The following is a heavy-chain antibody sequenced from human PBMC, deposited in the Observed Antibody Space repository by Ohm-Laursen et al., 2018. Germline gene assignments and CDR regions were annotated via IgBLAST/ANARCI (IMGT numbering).Heavy chain of an antibody. CDR1: GGSMNYYY. CDR2: TYYSGTT. D-gene: IGHD3-22*01. CDR3: ARGLRYYHDSSGYYGPLNS. J-gene: IGHJ4*02. V-gene: IGHV4-59*01. Sequence: SETLSLTCPVSGGSMNYYYWSWIRQPPGKGLEWIGYTYYSGTTNYSPSLRSRVTILVDTSKNQFSLKLSSVTAADTAVYYCARGLRYYHDSSGYYGPLNSWGQGTLVTVSS.